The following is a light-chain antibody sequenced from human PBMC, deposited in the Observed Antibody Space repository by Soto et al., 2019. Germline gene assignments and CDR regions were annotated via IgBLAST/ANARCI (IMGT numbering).Light chain of an antibody. J-gene: IGKJ3*01. CDR1: QDISNY. Sequence: DIQMTQSPSSLSASVEDRVTITCQASQDISNYLNWYQQKSGKAPKLLIYDASNLETGDPSRCSGSGSGTDFTFTISSLQPEDIATYYCQQYDNLPPFTFGPVTKVDIK. CDR2: DAS. CDR3: QQYDNLPPFT. V-gene: IGKV1-33*01.